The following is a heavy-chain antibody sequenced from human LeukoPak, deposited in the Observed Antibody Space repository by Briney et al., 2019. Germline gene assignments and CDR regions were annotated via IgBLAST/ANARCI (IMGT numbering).Heavy chain of an antibody. Sequence: SETLSLTCSVSGGSISSVIYYWSWIRRPPGKGLEWIGEIKHSGSTNYNPSLKSRVTISVDTSKNQFSLKLSSVTAADTAVYYCARGHRRDGYNKRYYYNYAMDVWGQGTTVTVSS. D-gene: IGHD5-24*01. CDR1: GGSISSVIYY. CDR2: IKHSGST. CDR3: ARGHRRDGYNKRYYYNYAMDV. J-gene: IGHJ6*02. V-gene: IGHV4-39*07.